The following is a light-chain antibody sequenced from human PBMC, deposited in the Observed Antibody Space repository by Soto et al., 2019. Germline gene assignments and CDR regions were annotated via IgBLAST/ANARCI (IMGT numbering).Light chain of an antibody. J-gene: IGKJ5*01. CDR1: QSVSRY. CDR2: DAS. CDR3: QRRT. Sequence: EIVLTQSPATLSLSPGERATLSCRASQSVSRYLAWYQQKSGQAPRLLIYDASNRATGIPARFSGSGSGTDFTITISSLEPDDFALYYCQRRTFCERTRREIK. V-gene: IGKV3-11*01.